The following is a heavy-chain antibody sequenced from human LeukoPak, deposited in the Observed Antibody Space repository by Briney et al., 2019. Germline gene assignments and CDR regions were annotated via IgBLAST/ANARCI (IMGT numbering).Heavy chain of an antibody. D-gene: IGHD2-15*01. CDR3: ARLNSIVVVGENWFDP. Sequence: GESLKISCKGSGYSFTSYWIGWVRQMPGKGLEWMGIIYPGDSDTTYSPSFQGQVTISADKSISTAYLQWSSLKASDTAMYYCARLNSIVVVGENWFDPWGQGTLVTVSS. CDR2: IYPGDSDT. V-gene: IGHV5-51*01. J-gene: IGHJ5*02. CDR1: GYSFTSYW.